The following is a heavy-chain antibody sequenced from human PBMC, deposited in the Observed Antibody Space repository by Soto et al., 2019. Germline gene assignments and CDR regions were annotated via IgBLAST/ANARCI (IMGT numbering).Heavy chain of an antibody. CDR3: ATDEARWQICLGS. V-gene: IGHV3-15*01. D-gene: IGHD2-15*01. J-gene: IGHJ5*02. CDR1: GLSFSTVW. Sequence: EVQLVESGGDLVKPGGSLRLSCAASGLSFSTVWMYWVRQAPGKGLEWVGRIRSRSDGGTTDHAAPVKDRFSISRDDSTNTLYLQLNSLTIEDTAVYYCATDEARWQICLGSWGRGTLVTVSS. CDR2: IRSRSDGGTT.